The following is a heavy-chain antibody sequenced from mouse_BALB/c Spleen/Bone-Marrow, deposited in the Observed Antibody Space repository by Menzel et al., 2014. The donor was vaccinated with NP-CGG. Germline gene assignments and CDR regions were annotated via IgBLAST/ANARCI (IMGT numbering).Heavy chain of an antibody. J-gene: IGHJ4*01. Sequence: QVHVKQSGAELVKPGPPVKLSCKASGYTFTSYWMTWVKQRPERGLEWIGRIGPSDSETHYNQEFKDKATLTVDKSSSTAYIQLSSLTSEDSAVYYCARALGDGYYYAMDYWGQGTSVTVSS. V-gene: IGHV1-69*02. CDR2: IGPSDSET. CDR3: ARALGDGYYYAMDY. D-gene: IGHD2-3*01. CDR1: GYTFTSYW.